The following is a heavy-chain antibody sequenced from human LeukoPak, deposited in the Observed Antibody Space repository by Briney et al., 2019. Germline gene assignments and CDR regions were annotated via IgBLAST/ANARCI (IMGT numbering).Heavy chain of an antibody. J-gene: IGHJ4*02. CDR3: ARSTEYYYDGSGYYRIFDY. CDR2: IYYSGST. V-gene: IGHV4-59*01. CDR1: GGSISSYY. Sequence: SETLSLTCTVSGGSISSYYWSWIRQPPGEGLEWIGYIYYSGSTNYNPSLKSRVTISVDTSKHQFSLKLSSVTAADTAVYYCARSTEYYYDGSGYYRIFDYWGQGTLVTVSS. D-gene: IGHD3-22*01.